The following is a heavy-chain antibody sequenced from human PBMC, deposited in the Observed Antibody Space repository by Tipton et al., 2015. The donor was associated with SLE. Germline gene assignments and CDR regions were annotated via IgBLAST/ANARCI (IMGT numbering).Heavy chain of an antibody. CDR1: GFTFSTYV. CDR3: ASLDYGDYFYYFGY. D-gene: IGHD4-17*01. Sequence: SLRLSCAASGFTFSTYVMHWVRQAPGKGLVWVSRISHDGSVTSYADSVKGRFTISRDNAKNSLYLQMNSLRAEDTAVYYCASLDYGDYFYYFGYWGQGTLVTVSS. V-gene: IGHV3-74*01. CDR2: ISHDGSVT. J-gene: IGHJ4*02.